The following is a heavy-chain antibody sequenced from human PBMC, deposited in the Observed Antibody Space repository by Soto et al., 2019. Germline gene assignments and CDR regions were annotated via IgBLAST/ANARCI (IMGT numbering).Heavy chain of an antibody. CDR2: ISYDGSNK. V-gene: IGHV3-30-3*01. Sequence: GGSLRLSCAASGFTFSSYAMHWVRQAPGKGLEWVAVISYDGSNKYYADSVKGRFTISRDNSKNTLYLQMNSLRAEDTAVYYCARDIGYTMIVVVITGGMYVWGQGTTVTVSS. CDR3: ARDIGYTMIVVVITGGMYV. J-gene: IGHJ6*02. CDR1: GFTFSSYA. D-gene: IGHD3-22*01.